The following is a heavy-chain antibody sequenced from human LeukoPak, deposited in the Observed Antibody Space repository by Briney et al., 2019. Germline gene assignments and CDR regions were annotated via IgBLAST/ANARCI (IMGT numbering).Heavy chain of an antibody. D-gene: IGHD3-10*01. J-gene: IGHJ3*02. Sequence: PSETLSLTCTVSGGSISSSSYSWGWIRQPPGKGLEWIGSICYSGSTYYNPSLRSRVTISVDTSKNQFSLKLSSVTAADTAVYYCARLKHPIRGVISGRYAFDIWGQGTMVTVSS. CDR2: ICYSGST. CDR1: GGSISSSSYS. CDR3: ARLKHPIRGVISGRYAFDI. V-gene: IGHV4-39*01.